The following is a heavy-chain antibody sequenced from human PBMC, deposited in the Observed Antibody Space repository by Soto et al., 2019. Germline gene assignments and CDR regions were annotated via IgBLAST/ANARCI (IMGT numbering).Heavy chain of an antibody. Sequence: QVQLVQSGAEVKKPGASVKVSCKASGYTFTSYGISWVRQAPGQGLEWMGWISAYNGNTNYAQKLQGRVTMTTDTPRTTPYRGQRSWISGDTAVYSCPRGPPLNSGAQRPLVTV. CDR2: ISAYNGNT. J-gene: IGHJ5*01. V-gene: IGHV1-18*01. CDR3: PRGPPLNS. CDR1: GYTFTSYG.